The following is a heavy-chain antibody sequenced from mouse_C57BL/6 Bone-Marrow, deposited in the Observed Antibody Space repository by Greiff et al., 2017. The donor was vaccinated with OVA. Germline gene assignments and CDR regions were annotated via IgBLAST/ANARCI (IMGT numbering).Heavy chain of an antibody. CDR2: ISDGGSYT. J-gene: IGHJ2*01. CDR1: GFTFSSYA. V-gene: IGHV5-4*03. D-gene: IGHD3-2*02. CDR3: ARGRQLRPHFDY. Sequence: EVMLVESGGGLVKPGGSLKLSCAASGFTFSSYAMSWVRQTPEKRLEWVATISDGGSYTYYPDNVKGRFTISRDNAKNNLYLQMSHLKSEDTAMYYCARGRQLRPHFDYWGQGTTLTVSS.